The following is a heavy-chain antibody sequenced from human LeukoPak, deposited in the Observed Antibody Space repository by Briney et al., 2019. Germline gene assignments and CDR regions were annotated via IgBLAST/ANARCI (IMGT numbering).Heavy chain of an antibody. V-gene: IGHV4-38-2*02. CDR1: GYSISSGYY. Sequence: SETLSLTCTVSGYSISSGYYWGWIRQPPGKGLEWIGCIYYSGTTYYHPSLTSRVAISVDTSKNQFSLKLSSVTAADTAVYYCARSGTVTTWNYWGQGTLVTVSS. J-gene: IGHJ4*02. D-gene: IGHD4-17*01. CDR2: IYYSGTT. CDR3: ARSGTVTTWNY.